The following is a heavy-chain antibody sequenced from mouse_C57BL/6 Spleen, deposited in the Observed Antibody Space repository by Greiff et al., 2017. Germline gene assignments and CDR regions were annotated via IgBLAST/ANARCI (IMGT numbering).Heavy chain of an antibody. J-gene: IGHJ1*03. CDR3: ARPRTPYDYDWYFDV. Sequence: EVKLVESGGGLVKPGGSLKLSCAASGFTFSDYGMHWVRQAPEKGLEWVAYISSGSSTIYYADTVKGRFTISRDNAKNTLFLQMTSLRSEDTAMYYCARPRTPYDYDWYFDVWGTGTTVTVSS. D-gene: IGHD2-4*01. V-gene: IGHV5-17*01. CDR1: GFTFSDYG. CDR2: ISSGSSTI.